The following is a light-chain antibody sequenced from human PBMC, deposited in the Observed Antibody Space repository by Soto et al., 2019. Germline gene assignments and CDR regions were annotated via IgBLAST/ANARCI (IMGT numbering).Light chain of an antibody. CDR1: QSLLHGNGNTY. V-gene: IGKV2-28*01. CDR3: MQALQMPLT. J-gene: IGKJ4*01. Sequence: DIVMTQSPLSLPVTPGEPASISCKSSQSLLHGNGNTYLDWYLQKPGQSPQLLISLGSNRASGVPDRFSGSGSGTDFTLKISRVEAEDVGVYYCMQALQMPLTFGGGTKVEIK. CDR2: LGS.